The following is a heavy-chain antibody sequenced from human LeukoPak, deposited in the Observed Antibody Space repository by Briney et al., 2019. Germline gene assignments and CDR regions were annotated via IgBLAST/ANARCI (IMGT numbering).Heavy chain of an antibody. CDR3: ARGEGSLGDYG. CDR1: GGSFSGYY. V-gene: IGHV4-30-4*08. D-gene: IGHD4/OR15-4a*01. Sequence: PSETLSLTCAVYGGSFSGYYWSWIRQPPGKGLEWIGYIYSSGSTYYNPSLKSRVTISIDTSKNQFSLKLSSVTAADTAVYYCARGEGSLGDYGWGQGTLVTVSS. CDR2: IYSSGST. J-gene: IGHJ4*02.